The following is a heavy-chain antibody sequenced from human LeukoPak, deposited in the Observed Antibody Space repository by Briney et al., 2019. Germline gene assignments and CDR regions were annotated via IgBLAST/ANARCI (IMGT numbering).Heavy chain of an antibody. CDR2: IYQSGST. V-gene: IGHV4-38-2*01. CDR1: GYSISTGRY. D-gene: IGHD2-2*01. CDR3: ARSLSTAGLDY. Sequence: SETLSLTCAVSGYSISTGRYWGWIRQPPGRGLEWIGSIYQSGSTYYNPSLKSRVTISVDTSKNQFSLNLRSVTAADTAVYYCARSLSTAGLDYWGQGTLVTVSS. J-gene: IGHJ4*02.